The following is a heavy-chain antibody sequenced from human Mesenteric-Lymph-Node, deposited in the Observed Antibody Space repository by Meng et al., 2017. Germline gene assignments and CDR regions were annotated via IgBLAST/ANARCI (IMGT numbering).Heavy chain of an antibody. CDR2: IWSDGSNR. Sequence: QVQLVESGGGVVQPGRSLRLPCAASGVTFRSYGMHWVRQAPGKGLEWVAVIWSDGSNRYYADSVKGRFAISRDISKNTLILQMNSLRAEDTAVYYCARGYYGGNSDFDYWGQGTLVTVSS. D-gene: IGHD4-23*01. CDR3: ARGYYGGNSDFDY. CDR1: GVTFRSYG. V-gene: IGHV3-33*01. J-gene: IGHJ4*02.